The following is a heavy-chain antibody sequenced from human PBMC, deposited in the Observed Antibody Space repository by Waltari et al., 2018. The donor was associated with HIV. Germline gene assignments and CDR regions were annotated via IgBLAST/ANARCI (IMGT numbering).Heavy chain of an antibody. CDR1: GCTFSDYG. J-gene: IGHJ4*02. Sequence: QVQLVLSGADVKEPGAAVRVTRRGSGCTFSDYGVSWVRQAPGRVLEWMGGNSKYNGNTNYEQRFQGRVTMTIDTSSTTVYLELRSLTYTDTAVYFCARDRRFCTGIYSLSYFDYWGQGALVTVSS. CDR3: ARDRRFCTGIYSLSYFDY. V-gene: IGHV1-18*01. D-gene: IGHD2-8*02. CDR2: NSKYNGNT.